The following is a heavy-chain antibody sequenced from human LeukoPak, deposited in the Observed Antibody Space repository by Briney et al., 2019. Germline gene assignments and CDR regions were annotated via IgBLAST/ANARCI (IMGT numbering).Heavy chain of an antibody. Sequence: QTGGSLRLSCAASGFTFSSYWMHWVRQAPGKGLVWVSRINSDGSSTSYAGSVKGRFTISRDNAKNTLYLQMNSLRAEDTALYYCASLGYSKGYYYGMDVWGQGTTVTVSS. V-gene: IGHV3-74*01. CDR1: GFTFSSYW. CDR3: ASLGYSKGYYYGMDV. D-gene: IGHD4-11*01. J-gene: IGHJ6*02. CDR2: INSDGSST.